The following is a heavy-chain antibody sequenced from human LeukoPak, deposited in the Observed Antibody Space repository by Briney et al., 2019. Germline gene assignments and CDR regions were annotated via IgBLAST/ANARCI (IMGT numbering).Heavy chain of an antibody. CDR1: GGSISTANYY. CDR3: ARVQSRLSWFDP. Sequence: SETLSLTCTVSGGSISTANYYWGWVRQPPGKGLEWIGNIFYSGSTYYNPSLRSRVSISLDTSKNQFSLRLGSVTAADTAVYYCARVQSRLSWFDPWGQGTLVTVSS. CDR2: IFYSGST. J-gene: IGHJ5*02. V-gene: IGHV4-39*07.